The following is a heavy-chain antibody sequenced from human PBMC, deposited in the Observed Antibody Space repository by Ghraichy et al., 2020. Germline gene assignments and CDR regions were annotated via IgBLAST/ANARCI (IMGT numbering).Heavy chain of an antibody. J-gene: IGHJ4*02. D-gene: IGHD6-19*01. CDR3: AGDLSGGYSSGWYV. CDR2: IYYSGST. V-gene: IGHV4-59*01. CDR1: GGSISSYY. Sequence: SQTLSLTCTVSGGSISSYYWSWIRQPPGKGLEWIGYIYYSGSTNYHPSLKSRVTISVDTSKNQFSLKLSSVTAADTAVYYCAGDLSGGYSSGWYVWGQGTLVTVSS.